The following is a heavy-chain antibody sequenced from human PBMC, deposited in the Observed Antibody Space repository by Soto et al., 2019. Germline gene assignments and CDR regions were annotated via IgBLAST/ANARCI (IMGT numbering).Heavy chain of an antibody. V-gene: IGHV5-51*01. CDR3: ARKFAQIAVAGPYGMDV. Sequence: GEALKISCKGPGYSFTSYWIGWVRQGPGKGMEVMGIIYHGKSDNTYSPSFQGQVTISAAKSTSTAYLQWSSLKASDTAMYYCARKFAQIAVAGPYGMDVWGQGTTVTVSS. CDR1: GYSFTSYW. J-gene: IGHJ6*02. CDR2: IYHGKSDN. D-gene: IGHD6-19*01.